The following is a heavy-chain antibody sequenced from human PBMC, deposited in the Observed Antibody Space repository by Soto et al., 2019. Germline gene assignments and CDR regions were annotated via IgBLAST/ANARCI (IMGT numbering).Heavy chain of an antibody. J-gene: IGHJ4*02. Sequence: EVQLVESGGGLVQPGGSLRLSCAASGFTFTSFSMNWVRQAPGKGLEWVSYISSSSSTIYYADSVKGRFTISRDNAKNSLYLQMNSLRDEDTAVYYCARDYYGDYFFDYWGQGTLVTVSS. V-gene: IGHV3-48*02. CDR3: ARDYYGDYFFDY. CDR1: GFTFTSFS. CDR2: ISSSSSTI. D-gene: IGHD4-17*01.